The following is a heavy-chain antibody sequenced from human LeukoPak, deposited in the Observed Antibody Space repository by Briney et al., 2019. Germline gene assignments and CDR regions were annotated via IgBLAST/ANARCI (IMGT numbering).Heavy chain of an antibody. D-gene: IGHD6-13*01. V-gene: IGHV4-59*08. CDR1: GGSISTWY. CDR2: IYYSGST. J-gene: IGHJ4*02. Sequence: SETLSLTCTVSGGSISTWYWSWIRQPPGKGLEWIGYIYYSGSTNYNPSLKSRVTISVDTSKNQFSLKVSSVTAADTAVYYCASHIEAAFDYWGQGTLVTVSS. CDR3: ASHIEAAFDY.